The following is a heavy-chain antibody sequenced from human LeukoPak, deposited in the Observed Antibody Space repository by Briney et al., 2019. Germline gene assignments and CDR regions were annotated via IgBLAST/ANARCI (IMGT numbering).Heavy chain of an antibody. CDR2: INPSGGST. Sequence: ASVKVSCKASGYTFTGYYMHWVRQAPGQGLEWMGIINPSGGSTSYAQKFQGRVTMTRDMSTSTVYMELSSLRSEDTAVYYCARSTAAAGTYWFDPWGQGTLDTVSS. J-gene: IGHJ5*02. V-gene: IGHV1-46*01. CDR3: ARSTAAAGTYWFDP. D-gene: IGHD6-13*01. CDR1: GYTFTGYY.